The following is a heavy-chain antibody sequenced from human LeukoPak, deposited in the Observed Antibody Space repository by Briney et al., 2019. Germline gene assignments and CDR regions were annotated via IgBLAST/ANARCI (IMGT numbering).Heavy chain of an antibody. Sequence: KPSETLSLTCTVSGASIRSYYWSWIRQPAGKGLEWIGRFYTTGSTNYSPSFKGRVTMSVDTSKNQFSLKLSSVTAADTAVYYCARHAYYDTSDYYYVDYWGQGTLVTVSS. V-gene: IGHV4-4*07. D-gene: IGHD3-22*01. J-gene: IGHJ4*02. CDR3: ARHAYYDTSDYYYVDY. CDR1: GASIRSYY. CDR2: FYTTGST.